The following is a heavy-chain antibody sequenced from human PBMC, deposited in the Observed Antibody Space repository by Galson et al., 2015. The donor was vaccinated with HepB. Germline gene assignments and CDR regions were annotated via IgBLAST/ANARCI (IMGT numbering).Heavy chain of an antibody. Sequence: SVKVSCKASGYTFTTYYIHWVRQAPGQGLEWMGIINPSGGSTTYAQKFQGRATMTRDTSTSTVYMELSSLRSEDTAVYFCARDLIGYMDFWGQGTLVTVSS. CDR1: GYTFTTYY. D-gene: IGHD2-15*01. J-gene: IGHJ4*02. CDR3: ARDLIGYMDF. CDR2: INPSGGST. V-gene: IGHV1-46*01.